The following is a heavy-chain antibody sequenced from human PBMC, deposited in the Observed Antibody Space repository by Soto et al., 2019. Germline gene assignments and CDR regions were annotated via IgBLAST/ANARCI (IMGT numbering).Heavy chain of an antibody. D-gene: IGHD5-18*01. CDR2: SIPIFGTA. V-gene: IGHV1-69*01. CDR1: GGTFSSYA. J-gene: IGHJ6*02. Sequence: QVQLVQSGAEVKKPGSSVKVSCKASGGTFSSYAISWVRQAPGQGLEWMGGSIPIFGTANYAQKFQGRVTITADESTSTAYMELSSLRSEDTAVYYCARDHRAMVPSYYYYYGMDVWGQGTTVTVSS. CDR3: ARDHRAMVPSYYYYYGMDV.